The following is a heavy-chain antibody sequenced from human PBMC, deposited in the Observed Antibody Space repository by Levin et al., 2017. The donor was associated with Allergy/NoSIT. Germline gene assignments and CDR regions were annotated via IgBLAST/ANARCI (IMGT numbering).Heavy chain of an antibody. CDR3: ARMARSHHFDN. CDR2: IYYNGAT. V-gene: IGHV4-28*06. J-gene: IGHJ4*02. Sequence: SCAVSGSSITDFFWWGWIRQPPGKGLEWIGYIYYNGATQYNPSLASRATLSVDSSKNQIFLSLSSLTALDTAVYYCARMARSHHFDNWGQGALVAGS. CDR1: GSSITDFFW.